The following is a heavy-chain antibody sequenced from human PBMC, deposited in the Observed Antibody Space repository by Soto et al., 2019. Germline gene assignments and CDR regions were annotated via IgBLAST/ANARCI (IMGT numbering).Heavy chain of an antibody. D-gene: IGHD1-1*01. V-gene: IGHV3-74*01. CDR3: ARSLPGTYGAFDL. CDR1: EFTFRSYW. Sequence: EVQLVDSGGGLVQPGGSLRLSCAASEFTFRSYWMHWVRQSPGKGLVWVSRISGDGSSTNYADSVKGRFTISRDNAKNKVYLQIDSRRAEDTAVYYCARSLPGTYGAFDLWGQGTMVTVSS. CDR2: ISGDGSST. J-gene: IGHJ3*01.